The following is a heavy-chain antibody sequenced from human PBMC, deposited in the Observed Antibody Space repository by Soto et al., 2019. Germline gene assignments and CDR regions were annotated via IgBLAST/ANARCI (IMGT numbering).Heavy chain of an antibody. Sequence: PGGSLRLSCAASGFTFDDYTMPWVRQAPGKSLEWVSLISWDGGKTYYADSVKGRFTISRDNSKNSLHLQMNSLTTEDSASYYCAKDRAAVTGAYYYYGMDVWGQGTTVTVSS. D-gene: IGHD6-19*01. CDR1: GFTFDDYT. CDR2: ISWDGGKT. J-gene: IGHJ6*02. CDR3: AKDRAAVTGAYYYYGMDV. V-gene: IGHV3-43*01.